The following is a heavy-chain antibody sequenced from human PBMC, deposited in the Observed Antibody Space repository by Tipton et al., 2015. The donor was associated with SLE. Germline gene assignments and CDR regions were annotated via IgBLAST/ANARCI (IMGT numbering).Heavy chain of an antibody. CDR1: GGSFSVDY. Sequence: TLSLTCAVDGGSFSVDYWSWIRQPPGKGLEWIGSIYYSGSTYYNPSLKSRVTISVDTSKNQFSLKLSSVTAADTAVYYCARDGWIVGAHGAFDIWGQGTMVTVSS. V-gene: IGHV4-34*01. J-gene: IGHJ3*02. D-gene: IGHD1-26*01. CDR2: IYYSGST. CDR3: ARDGWIVGAHGAFDI.